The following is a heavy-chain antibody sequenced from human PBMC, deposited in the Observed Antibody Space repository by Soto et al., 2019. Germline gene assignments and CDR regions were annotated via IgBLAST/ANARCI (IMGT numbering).Heavy chain of an antibody. V-gene: IGHV3-48*03. J-gene: IGHJ6*04. Sequence: GGSLRLSCAASGFTFSSYEMNWVRQAPGKGLEWVSYISSSGSTIYYADSVKGRFTISRDNAKNSLYLQMNSLRAEDTAVYYCAREEVVVAAQFYYYGMDVWGKGTTVTVS. CDR3: AREEVVVAAQFYYYGMDV. D-gene: IGHD2-15*01. CDR2: ISSSGSTI. CDR1: GFTFSSYE.